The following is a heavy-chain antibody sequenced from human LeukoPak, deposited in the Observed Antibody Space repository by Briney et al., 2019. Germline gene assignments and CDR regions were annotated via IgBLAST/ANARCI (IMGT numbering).Heavy chain of an antibody. D-gene: IGHD4-11*01. Sequence: GGSLRLSCAASGFTFSSYGMHWVRQAPGKGLGWVAFIRYDGSNKYYADSVKGRFTISRDNSKNTLYLQMNSLRAEDTAVYYCAKDPHDYSNYVPIYWGQGTLVTVSS. J-gene: IGHJ4*02. CDR2: IRYDGSNK. V-gene: IGHV3-30*02. CDR1: GFTFSSYG. CDR3: AKDPHDYSNYVPIY.